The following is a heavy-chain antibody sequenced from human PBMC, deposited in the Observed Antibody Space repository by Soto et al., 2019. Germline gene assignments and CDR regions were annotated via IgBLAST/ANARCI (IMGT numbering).Heavy chain of an antibody. CDR3: AKRGYYDSSGYQDY. V-gene: IGHV3-23*01. CDR1: GFTFSSYA. D-gene: IGHD3-22*01. Sequence: GGSLRLSCAASGFTFSSYAMSWVRQAPGKGLEWVSAISGSGGSTYYADSVKGRFTISRDNSKNTLYLQMNSLRAEDTAVHYCAKRGYYDSSGYQDYWGQGTLVAVSS. J-gene: IGHJ4*02. CDR2: ISGSGGST.